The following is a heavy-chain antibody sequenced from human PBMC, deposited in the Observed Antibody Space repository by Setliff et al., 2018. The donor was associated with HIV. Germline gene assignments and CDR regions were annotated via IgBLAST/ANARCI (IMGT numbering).Heavy chain of an antibody. D-gene: IGHD2-21*01. CDR2: IYYSGST. CDR3: ARYCGGDCYPSAYYMDV. J-gene: IGHJ6*03. CDR1: GASISSGGFY. V-gene: IGHV4-31*03. Sequence: SETLSLTCTVSGASISSGGFYWSWIRQHPGKGLEWIGYIYYSGSTYYNPSLKSRVTISVDTSEIQFSLKLSSVTAADTAVYYCARYCGGDCYPSAYYMDVWGKGTTVTVSS.